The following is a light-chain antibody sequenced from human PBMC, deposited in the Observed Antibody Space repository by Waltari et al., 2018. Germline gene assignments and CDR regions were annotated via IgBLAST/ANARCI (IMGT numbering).Light chain of an antibody. CDR1: SHCIGDYHH. V-gene: IGLV2-14*03. J-gene: IGLJ3*02. Sequence: HSALTQPPSVSGSPGTSHSPPVPGTSHCIGDYHHASGYQQHPGKDPTLIIYDVSDRPSGVSNRFSGSRSANTGSLAISGLLAEDEADYYCGSYTGSDAWVFGGGTKVTVL. CDR3: GSYTGSDAWV. CDR2: DVS.